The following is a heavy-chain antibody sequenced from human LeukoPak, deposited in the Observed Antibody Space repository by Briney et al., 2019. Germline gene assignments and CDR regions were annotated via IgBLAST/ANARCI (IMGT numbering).Heavy chain of an antibody. Sequence: GASVKVSCKASGYTFTGYYMHWVRQAPGQGLQWMGWINPNSGGTNYAQKFQGRVTMTRDTSISTAYMELSRLSSVTAADTAVYYCARLTPPKIAVAGPSSFDYWGQGTLVTVSS. J-gene: IGHJ4*02. CDR1: GYTFTGYY. V-gene: IGHV1-2*02. CDR3: ARLTPPKIAVAGPSSFDY. D-gene: IGHD6-19*01. CDR2: INPNSGGT.